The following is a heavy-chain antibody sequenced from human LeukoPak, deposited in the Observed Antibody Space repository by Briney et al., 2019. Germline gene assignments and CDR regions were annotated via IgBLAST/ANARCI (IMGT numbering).Heavy chain of an antibody. Sequence: SETLSLTCAVYGGSFSGYYWSWFRQPPGKGLEWIGEINHSGSTNYNPSLKSRVTISVDTSKNQFSLKLSSVTAADTAVYYCARSAPLVLRYFDWLPNWFDPWGQGTPVTVSS. CDR1: GGSFSGYY. CDR2: INHSGST. V-gene: IGHV4-34*01. CDR3: ARSAPLVLRYFDWLPNWFDP. D-gene: IGHD3-9*01. J-gene: IGHJ5*02.